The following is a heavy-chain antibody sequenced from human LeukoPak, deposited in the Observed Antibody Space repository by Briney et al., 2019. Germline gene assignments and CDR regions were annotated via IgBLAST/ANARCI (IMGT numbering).Heavy chain of an antibody. V-gene: IGHV3-13*01. CDR1: GFTLGSHD. J-gene: IGHJ4*02. CDR3: VREARGYHYTYFDY. D-gene: IGHD5-18*01. Sequence: XGSLRLSCTAPGFTLGSHDMHWVRQIPGQGLEWVAAVSSGFHAFFADSVQGRFTVSREDARNSLYLQMNILRAGDTAVYYCVREARGYHYTYFDYRGQGTLVTVSS. CDR2: VSSGFHA.